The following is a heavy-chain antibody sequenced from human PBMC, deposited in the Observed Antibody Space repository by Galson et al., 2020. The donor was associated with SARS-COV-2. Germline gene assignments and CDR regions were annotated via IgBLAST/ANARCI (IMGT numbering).Heavy chain of an antibody. CDR2: IHHGRSP. CDR3: ARDPRAYDNALLYYGVDV. D-gene: IGHD3-16*01. Sequence: SQTLSLTCAVSGVSITRNNWWIWVRQTPGRGLEWIGEIHHGRSPNYNPYLRSRVTISIDTSKNQFSLRLNSVTAADTAVYFCARDPRAYDNALLYYGVDVWGQGTSVTVTS. CDR1: GVSITRNNW. V-gene: IGHV4-4*02. J-gene: IGHJ6*02.